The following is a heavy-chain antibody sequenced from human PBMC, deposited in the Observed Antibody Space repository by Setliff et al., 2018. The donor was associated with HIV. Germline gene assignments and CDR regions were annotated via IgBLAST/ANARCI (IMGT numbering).Heavy chain of an antibody. Sequence: ASVKVSCKTSGYTFTVNHLHWVRQAPGQGVEWVGKISPDSGDTFYAQKFQGRVTRTRDTSITTAYVELSTLRDDDTAVYYCARDAGAPGRGNPLDYWGQGTLVTVSS. CDR1: GYTFTVNH. CDR2: ISPDSGDT. CDR3: ARDAGAPGRGNPLDY. J-gene: IGHJ4*02. D-gene: IGHD3-10*01. V-gene: IGHV1-2*02.